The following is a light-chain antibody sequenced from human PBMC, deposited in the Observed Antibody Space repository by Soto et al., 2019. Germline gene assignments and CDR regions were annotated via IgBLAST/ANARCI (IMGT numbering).Light chain of an antibody. CDR2: EVT. J-gene: IGLJ1*01. CDR3: SSYEGSENPHV. CDR1: SGDVGGYDY. Sequence: QSVFSQPPSASGSPGQSITISCTGTSGDVGGYDYVSWYQQHPGKAPKLMIYEVTKRPLGVPDRFSGSKSGNTASLTVSGLQAEDEADYYCSSYEGSENPHVFGTGTKVTVL. V-gene: IGLV2-8*01.